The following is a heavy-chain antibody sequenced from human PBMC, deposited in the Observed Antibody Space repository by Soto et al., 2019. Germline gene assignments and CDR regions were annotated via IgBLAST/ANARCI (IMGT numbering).Heavy chain of an antibody. CDR1: GGSISSGGYS. CDR3: ASSTVGVRYDY. Sequence: QLQLQESGSGLVKPSQTLSLTCAVSGGSISSGGYSWSWIRQPPGKGLEWIGYIYHSGSTYYNPSLKSRVTTSVDRSKNQFSLKLSSVTAADTAVYYCASSTVGVRYDYWGQGTLVTVSS. CDR2: IYHSGST. V-gene: IGHV4-30-2*01. J-gene: IGHJ4*02. D-gene: IGHD4-17*01.